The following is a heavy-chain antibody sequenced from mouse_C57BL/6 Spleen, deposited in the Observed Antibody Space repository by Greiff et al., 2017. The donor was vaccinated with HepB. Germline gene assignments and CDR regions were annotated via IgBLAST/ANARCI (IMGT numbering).Heavy chain of an antibody. CDR3: ARRYYRGNYYAMDY. CDR2: IYPGDGDT. CDR1: GYAFSSSW. Sequence: QVQLQQSGPELVKPGASVKISCKASGYAFSSSWMNWVKQRPGKGLEWIGRIYPGDGDTNYNGKFKGKATLTADKSSSTAYMQLSSLTSEDSAVYFCARRYYRGNYYAMDYWGQGTSVTVSS. D-gene: IGHD2-12*01. V-gene: IGHV1-82*01. J-gene: IGHJ4*01.